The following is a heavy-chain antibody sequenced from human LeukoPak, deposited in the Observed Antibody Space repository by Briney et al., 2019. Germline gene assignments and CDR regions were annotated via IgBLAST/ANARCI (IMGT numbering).Heavy chain of an antibody. J-gene: IGHJ3*02. CDR3: ASSRYSTRPSPDI. D-gene: IGHD2-2*01. CDR1: GSTFSSYS. Sequence: GGSLRPSCAASGSTFSSYSMNWVRQAPGKGLEWVSSISSSSSYIYYADSVKGRFTISRDNAKNSLYLQMNSLRAEDTAVYYCASSRYSTRPSPDIWGQGTMVTVSS. CDR2: ISSSSSYI. V-gene: IGHV3-21*01.